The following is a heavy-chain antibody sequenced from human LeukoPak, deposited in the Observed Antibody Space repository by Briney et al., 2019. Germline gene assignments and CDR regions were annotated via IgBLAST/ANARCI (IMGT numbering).Heavy chain of an antibody. V-gene: IGHV3-9*01. Sequence: GGSLRLSCAASGFTFDDYAMHWVRQAPGKGLEWVSVISWNSGSIGYADSVKGRFTISRDNSKNTLYLQMNSLRAEDTAVYYCARVSVSTIGYYYYYMDVWGKGTTVTVSS. CDR3: ARVSVSTIGYYYYYMDV. D-gene: IGHD1-1*01. CDR2: ISWNSGSI. J-gene: IGHJ6*03. CDR1: GFTFDDYA.